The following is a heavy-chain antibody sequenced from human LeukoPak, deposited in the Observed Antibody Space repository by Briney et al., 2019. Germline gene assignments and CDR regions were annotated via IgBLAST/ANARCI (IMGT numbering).Heavy chain of an antibody. CDR2: IGSAGDT. CDR1: GFTFSSYD. V-gene: IGHV3-13*01. D-gene: IGHD3-22*01. CDR3: ARVDSSGYYST. Sequence: PGGSLRLSCAASGFTFSSYDMHWVRQVTGKGLEWVSGIGSAGDTYYPDSVKGRFTISRENAKNSLNLQMNSLRAGDTAVYYCARVDSSGYYSTWGQGTLVTVSS. J-gene: IGHJ5*02.